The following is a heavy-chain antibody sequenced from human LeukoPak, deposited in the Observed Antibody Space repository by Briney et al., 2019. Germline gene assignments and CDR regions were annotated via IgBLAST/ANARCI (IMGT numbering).Heavy chain of an antibody. D-gene: IGHD2-2*01. J-gene: IGHJ6*03. CDR3: ASSSGRYCSSTSCSSYYYYYYMDV. CDR2: INPNSGGT. Sequence: ASVKVSRKASGYTFTGYYMHWVRQAPGQGLEWMGWINPNSGGTNYAQKFQGRVTMTRDTSISTAYMELSRLRSDDTAVYYCASSSGRYCSSTSCSSYYYYYYMDVWGKGTTVTVSS. V-gene: IGHV1-2*02. CDR1: GYTFTGYY.